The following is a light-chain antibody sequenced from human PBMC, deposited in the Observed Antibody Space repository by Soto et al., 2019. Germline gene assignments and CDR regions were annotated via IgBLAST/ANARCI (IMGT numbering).Light chain of an antibody. CDR1: QSVSSN. CDR2: GAS. CDR3: KQYNNWPPIT. Sequence: EIVMTQSPATLSVSPGERATLSCRASQSVSSNLAWYQQKPGQAPRLLIYGASTRATGIPARFSGSGSGTEFTLTISRLQSEDFAVYSCKQYNNWPPITFGQGTRLEIK. V-gene: IGKV3-15*01. J-gene: IGKJ5*01.